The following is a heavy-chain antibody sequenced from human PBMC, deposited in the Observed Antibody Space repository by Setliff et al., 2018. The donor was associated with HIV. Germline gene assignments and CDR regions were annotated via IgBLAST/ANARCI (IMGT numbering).Heavy chain of an antibody. J-gene: IGHJ4*02. V-gene: IGHV3-11*01. D-gene: IGHD6-6*01. CDR1: GFTFSDYY. Sequence: GGSLRLSCAASGFTFSDYYMSWLRQAPGKGLEWVSYISRDGNTIYYADSVKGRFTVSRDNSKSTLYLHMNSLRAEDTAVYYCAKVRGDTRSSPYVDFWGQGTPVTVSS. CDR2: ISRDGNTI. CDR3: AKVRGDTRSSPYVDF.